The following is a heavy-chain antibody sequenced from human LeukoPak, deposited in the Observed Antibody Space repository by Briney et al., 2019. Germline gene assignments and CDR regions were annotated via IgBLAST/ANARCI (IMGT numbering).Heavy chain of an antibody. J-gene: IGHJ3*02. V-gene: IGHV3-33*01. Sequence: GRSLRLSCAASGFTFSSYGMHWVRQAPGKGLEWVAVIWYDGSNKYYADSVKGRFTISRDNAKNSLYLQMNSLRAEDTAVYYCARDVKSFDAFDIWGQGTMVTVSS. CDR2: IWYDGSNK. CDR1: GFTFSSYG. D-gene: IGHD1-26*01. CDR3: ARDVKSFDAFDI.